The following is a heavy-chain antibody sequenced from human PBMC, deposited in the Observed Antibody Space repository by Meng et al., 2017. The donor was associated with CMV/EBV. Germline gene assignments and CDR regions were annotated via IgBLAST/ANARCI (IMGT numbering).Heavy chain of an antibody. Sequence: SETLSLTCAVYGGSFSGYYWSWIRQPPGKGLEWIGEINHSGSTNYNPSLKSRVTISVDTSKNQFSLKLSSVTAADTAVYYCARDRSGDYYYYYGMDVWGQGTTVTVSS. D-gene: IGHD3-10*01. J-gene: IGHJ6*02. CDR2: INHSGST. V-gene: IGHV4-34*01. CDR3: ARDRSGDYYYYYGMDV. CDR1: GGSFSGYY.